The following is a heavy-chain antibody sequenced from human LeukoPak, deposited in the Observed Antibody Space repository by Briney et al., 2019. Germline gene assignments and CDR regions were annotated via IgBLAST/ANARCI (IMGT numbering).Heavy chain of an antibody. Sequence: KPSETLSLTCTVSGDSISSGGYYWSWIRQHPGEGLEWIGNIYYSGSTYYNPSLKSRVTISVDTSKNQFSLKLNSVTAADTAVYYCARRGIAAAVYFDYWGQGTLVTVSS. V-gene: IGHV4-31*03. J-gene: IGHJ4*02. D-gene: IGHD6-13*01. CDR3: ARRGIAAAVYFDY. CDR1: GDSISSGGYY. CDR2: IYYSGST.